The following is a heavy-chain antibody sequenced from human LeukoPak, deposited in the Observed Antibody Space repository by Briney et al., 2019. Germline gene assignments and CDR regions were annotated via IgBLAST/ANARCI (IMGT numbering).Heavy chain of an antibody. V-gene: IGHV3-23*01. Sequence: GGSLRLSCAASGFTLSSYAMSWVRQAPRKGLEWVSTMSGSGGSTDYADSVKGRFTISRDNSKNTLYLQMNSLRAEDTAVYYCAKGIPSATHFDYWGQATLVTVSS. J-gene: IGHJ4*02. CDR3: AKGIPSATHFDY. CDR1: GFTLSSYA. CDR2: MSGSGGST. D-gene: IGHD2-2*01.